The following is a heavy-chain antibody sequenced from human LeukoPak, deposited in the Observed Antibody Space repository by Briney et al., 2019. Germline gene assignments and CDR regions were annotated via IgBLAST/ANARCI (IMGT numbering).Heavy chain of an antibody. J-gene: IGHJ3*02. V-gene: IGHV3-30*02. CDR1: GFIFNTYV. D-gene: IGHD2-15*01. CDR2: IRYDGSNK. Sequence: GGSLRLSCAASGFIFNTYVMHWVRRAPGKGLEWLAFIRYDGSNKNYADSVKGRFTISRDNTKNSLYLQMNSLRAEDTAVYYCAKDGGSDPDSFDIWGQGTMVTVSS. CDR3: AKDGGSDPDSFDI.